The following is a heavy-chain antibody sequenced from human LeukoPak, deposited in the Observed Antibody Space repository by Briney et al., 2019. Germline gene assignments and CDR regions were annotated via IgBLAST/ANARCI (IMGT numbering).Heavy chain of an antibody. CDR2: INHSGST. CDR3: ASITIFDP. CDR1: GGSFSGYY. Sequence: SETLSLTCAVYGGSFSGYYRSWIRQPPGKGLEWIGEINHSGSTNYNPSLKSRVTISVDTSKNQFSLKLSSVTAADTAVYYCASITIFDPWGQGTLVTVSS. D-gene: IGHD3-3*01. J-gene: IGHJ5*02. V-gene: IGHV4-34*01.